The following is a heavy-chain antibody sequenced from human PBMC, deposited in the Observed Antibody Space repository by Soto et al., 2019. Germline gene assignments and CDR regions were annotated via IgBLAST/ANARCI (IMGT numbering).Heavy chain of an antibody. D-gene: IGHD5-18*01. CDR3: ARTSMQSRGYSYGNGGTDV. CDR2: IDPSDSYT. J-gene: IGHJ6*04. V-gene: IGHV5-10-1*01. Sequence: GESLKISCKGSGYSFTSYWISWVRQMPGKGLEWMGRIDPSDSYTNYSPSFQGHVTISADKSISTAYLQWSSLKASDTAMYYCARTSMQSRGYSYGNGGTDVWGKGTTVTVCS. CDR1: GYSFTSYW.